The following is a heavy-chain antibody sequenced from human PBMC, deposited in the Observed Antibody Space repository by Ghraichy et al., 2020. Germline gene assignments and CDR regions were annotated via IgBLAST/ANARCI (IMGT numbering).Heavy chain of an antibody. D-gene: IGHD3-3*01. CDR1: GFTFDDYA. Sequence: GGSLRLSCAASGFTFDDYAMHWVRQAPGKGLEWVSGISWNSGSIGYADSVKGRFTISRDNAKNSLYLQMNSLRAEDTALYYCAKDIASEFPFNYDFWSGYGYGMDVWGQGTTVTVSS. J-gene: IGHJ6*02. V-gene: IGHV3-9*01. CDR3: AKDIASEFPFNYDFWSGYGYGMDV. CDR2: ISWNSGSI.